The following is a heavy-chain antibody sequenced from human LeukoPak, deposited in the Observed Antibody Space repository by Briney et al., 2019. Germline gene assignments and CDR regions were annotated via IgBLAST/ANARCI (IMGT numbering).Heavy chain of an antibody. Sequence: GASVKVSCKASGYTFTSYDINWVRQATGQGLEWMGWINTDTGNPTYAQGFTGRFVFSLDTSVSTAYLQISSLKAEDTAVYYCARAIGYCSRTSCYLGYWGQGTLVTVSS. CDR2: INTDTGNP. J-gene: IGHJ4*02. CDR1: GYTFTSYD. D-gene: IGHD2-2*01. V-gene: IGHV7-4-1*02. CDR3: ARAIGYCSRTSCYLGY.